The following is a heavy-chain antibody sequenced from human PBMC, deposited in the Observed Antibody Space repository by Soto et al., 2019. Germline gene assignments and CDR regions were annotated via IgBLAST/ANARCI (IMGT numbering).Heavy chain of an antibody. CDR3: AITTTTVSYWFDP. D-gene: IGHD4-4*01. Sequence: PGGSLRLSCAASGFSFSSYWMSWVRQAPGKGPEWVANIKEDGGEQHYVDSVKGRFTISRDNTENSLFLQMNNLRAEDSAIYYCAITTTTVSYWFDPWGPGNQVTVSS. J-gene: IGHJ5*02. CDR2: IKEDGGEQ. V-gene: IGHV3-7*03. CDR1: GFSFSSYW.